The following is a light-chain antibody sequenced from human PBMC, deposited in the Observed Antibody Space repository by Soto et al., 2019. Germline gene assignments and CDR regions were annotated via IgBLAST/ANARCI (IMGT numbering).Light chain of an antibody. Sequence: MVLIQSPATLSLSPGEGATLSCRARQTVSTYLSWYQHKPGQAPRLLIYGASTRATGIPARFSGSGSGTEFTLTISSLQSEDFAVYYCQQYNKWPPETFGQGTKVDIK. CDR3: QQYNKWPPET. V-gene: IGKV3-15*01. CDR1: QTVSTY. J-gene: IGKJ1*01. CDR2: GAS.